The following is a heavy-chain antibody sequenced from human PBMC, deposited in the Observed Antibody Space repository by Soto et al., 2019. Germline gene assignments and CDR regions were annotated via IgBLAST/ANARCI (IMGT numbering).Heavy chain of an antibody. Sequence: SEALSLTCTVSGGSISSYYWSRIRQPPGKGLEWIGYIYYTGSTNYNPTLKSRVTISVDTSKRQFSLNLSSLTAADTAVYYCARVYSVNYLGYFDYWGQGALVTVSS. D-gene: IGHD6-13*01. CDR2: IYYTGST. J-gene: IGHJ4*02. CDR3: ARVYSVNYLGYFDY. V-gene: IGHV4-59*12. CDR1: GGSISSYY.